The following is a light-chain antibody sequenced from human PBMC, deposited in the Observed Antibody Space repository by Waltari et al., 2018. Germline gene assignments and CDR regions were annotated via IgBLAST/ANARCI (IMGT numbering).Light chain of an antibody. CDR1: RSDVGDYKY. Sequence: QSALTQPPSASGSPGQSVTISCSGPRSDVGDYKYVTWYQYSPGKAPQLILYEVNKRHSGVPGRFNGSRSGSTAFLTVSGLQADDEAVYFCFSYAGSNTYVFGSGTTVTVL. V-gene: IGLV2-8*01. CDR2: EVN. CDR3: FSYAGSNTYV. J-gene: IGLJ1*01.